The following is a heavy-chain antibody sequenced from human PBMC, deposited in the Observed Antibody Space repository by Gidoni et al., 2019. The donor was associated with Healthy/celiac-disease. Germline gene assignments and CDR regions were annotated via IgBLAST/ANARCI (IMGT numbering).Heavy chain of an antibody. D-gene: IGHD6-13*01. V-gene: IGHV3-21*01. CDR1: VFTFSSYS. Sequence: EVQLVESGGGLVKPGGSLRLSCAASVFTFSSYSMNWVRQAPGKGLEWVSSISSSSSYIYYADSVKGRFTISRDNAKNSLYLQMNSLRAEDTAVYYCARAGWGSSWYYFDYWGQGTLVTVSS. CDR3: ARAGWGSSWYYFDY. CDR2: ISSSSSYI. J-gene: IGHJ4*02.